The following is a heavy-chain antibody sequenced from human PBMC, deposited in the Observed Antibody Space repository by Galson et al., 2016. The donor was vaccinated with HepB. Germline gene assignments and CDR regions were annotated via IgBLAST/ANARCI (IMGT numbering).Heavy chain of an antibody. CDR1: GFTFSDYH. CDR2: ISRSGDSM. V-gene: IGHV3-11*01. CDR3: ARDLPDDSVEYVDVFDL. D-gene: IGHD4-17*01. J-gene: IGHJ3*01. Sequence: SLRLSCAASGFTFSDYHMNWIRQAPGKGLEWISYISRSGDSMLYAASVRGRFSISRDNAKKSLYLQMTNLRAEDTAVYFCARDLPDDSVEYVDVFDLWGPGTMVTVSS.